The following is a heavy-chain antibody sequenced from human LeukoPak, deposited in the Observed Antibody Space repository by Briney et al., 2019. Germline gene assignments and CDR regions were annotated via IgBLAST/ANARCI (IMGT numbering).Heavy chain of an antibody. D-gene: IGHD6-19*01. V-gene: IGHV5-51*01. J-gene: IGHJ4*02. CDR2: IYPGDSDT. CDR1: GYSSTSYW. Sequence: GESLKISCQGSGYSSTSYWIGWVRQMTGKGLEYMGIIYPGDSDTRYSPSFQGQVTISADKSISTAYLQWKSLKASDTAMYYCARRRSSGWYSDYWGQGTLVTVSS. CDR3: ARRRSSGWYSDY.